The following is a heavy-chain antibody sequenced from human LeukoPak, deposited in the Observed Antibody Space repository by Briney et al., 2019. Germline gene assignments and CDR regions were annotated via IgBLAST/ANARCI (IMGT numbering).Heavy chain of an antibody. D-gene: IGHD3-9*01. CDR1: GGSISSYY. CDR3: ARINAGILTGYYYFDY. V-gene: IGHV4-59*12. CDR2: IYYSGST. J-gene: IGHJ4*02. Sequence: SETLSLACTVSGGSISSYYWSWIRQPPGKGLEWIRYIYYSGSTYYNPSLRSRVTISVDTSKNQFSLKLSSVTAADTAVYYCARINAGILTGYYYFDYWGQGTLVTVSS.